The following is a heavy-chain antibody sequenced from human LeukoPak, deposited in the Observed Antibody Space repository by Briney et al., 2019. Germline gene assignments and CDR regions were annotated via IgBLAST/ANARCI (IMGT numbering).Heavy chain of an antibody. Sequence: SETLSLTCSVSGGSISSYYWSWIRQPPGKGLEWIGYIYYSGSTNYNPSLKSRVTISVDTSKNQFSLKLSSVTATDTAVYYCARTPVTRYNWFDPWGQGTLVTVSS. D-gene: IGHD4-17*01. CDR2: IYYSGST. V-gene: IGHV4-59*08. CDR1: GGSISSYY. CDR3: ARTPVTRYNWFDP. J-gene: IGHJ5*02.